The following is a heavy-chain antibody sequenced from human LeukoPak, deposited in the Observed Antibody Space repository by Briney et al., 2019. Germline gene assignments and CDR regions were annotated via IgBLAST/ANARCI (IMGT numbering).Heavy chain of an antibody. Sequence: GESLKISCQGFGSTVTTSWIGWGRQLPGKGLEWMAIIYAGNSDTKYSPSFQGQVSISTDRSISTAYLQWSSLQASDTAMYYCARSPAYCGGDCLDYWGQGTLVTVSS. CDR2: IYAGNSDT. V-gene: IGHV5-51*01. CDR1: GSTVTTSW. D-gene: IGHD2-21*01. CDR3: ARSPAYCGGDCLDY. J-gene: IGHJ4*02.